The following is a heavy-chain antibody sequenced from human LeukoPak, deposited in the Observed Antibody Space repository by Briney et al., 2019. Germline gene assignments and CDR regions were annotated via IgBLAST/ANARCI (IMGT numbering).Heavy chain of an antibody. Sequence: GGSLKISCKASGYTFTNYWIAWVRQMSGKGLEWMALIYPGTSETRYSPSFQGQVTVSADKSINTAYLQWTSLKASDTAMYYCARGDSSTWYEFWGQGTLVTVSS. CDR1: GYTFTNYW. D-gene: IGHD6-13*01. J-gene: IGHJ5*01. V-gene: IGHV5-51*01. CDR3: ARGDSSTWYEF. CDR2: IYPGTSET.